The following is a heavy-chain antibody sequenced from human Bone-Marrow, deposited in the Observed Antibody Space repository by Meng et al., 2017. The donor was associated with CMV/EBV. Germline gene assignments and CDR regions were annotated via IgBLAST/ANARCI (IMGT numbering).Heavy chain of an antibody. J-gene: IGHJ6*02. CDR1: GYTFTEFY. CDR3: ARRDDPWGGYPHYYGMDV. V-gene: IGHV1-2*02. D-gene: IGHD3-3*01. Sequence: ASVKVSCKASGYTFTEFYIHWVRQAPGQGLEWMGCINPPNGVTNYTHNFKGRFTLTRDTSINTAYMELSRLRSDDAAVYYCARRDDPWGGYPHYYGMDVWGQGTTVTVSS. CDR2: INPPNGVT.